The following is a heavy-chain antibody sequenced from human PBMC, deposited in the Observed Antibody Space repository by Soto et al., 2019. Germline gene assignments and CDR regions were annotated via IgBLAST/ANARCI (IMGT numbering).Heavy chain of an antibody. CDR1: GYNFTNYW. D-gene: IGHD3-10*01. CDR2: IYPGDSDT. CDR3: AGGGVRGVVTRTRDYYGMDV. J-gene: IGHJ6*02. V-gene: IGHV5-51*01. Sequence: CKGSGYNFTNYWIGWVRQMPGKGLESMGIIYPGDSDTRYSPSFQGQVTISADKSISTAYLQWSSLKASDTAMYYCAGGGVRGVVTRTRDYYGMDVWGQGTTVTVSS.